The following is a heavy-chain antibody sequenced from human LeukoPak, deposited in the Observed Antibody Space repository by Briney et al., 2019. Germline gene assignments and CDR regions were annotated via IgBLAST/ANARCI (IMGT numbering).Heavy chain of an antibody. CDR2: TYHTGST. D-gene: IGHD3-22*01. V-gene: IGHV4-34*01. CDR3: ARAVDSSGFSPFQY. CDR1: GESFSGYC. Sequence: PSETLSLTCAVYGESFSGYCWSWIRQPPGKGLEWIGSTYHTGSTYYNPSLKSRVRISVDTSKNQFSLKLNSVTAADTAVYYCARAVDSSGFSPFQYWGQGTLVTVSS. J-gene: IGHJ1*01.